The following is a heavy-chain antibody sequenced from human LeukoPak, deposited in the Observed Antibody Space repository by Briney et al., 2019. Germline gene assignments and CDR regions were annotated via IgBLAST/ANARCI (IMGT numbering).Heavy chain of an antibody. V-gene: IGHV3-23*01. D-gene: IGHD4-17*01. CDR2: ISGSGGST. J-gene: IGHJ4*02. CDR1: GFTFSSYA. CDR3: ANLNDYGDYGYFDY. Sequence: GGSLRLSCEASGFTFSSYAMSWVRQAPGKELEWVSAISGSGGSTYYADSVKGRFTISRDNSKNTLYLQMNSLRAEDTAVYYCANLNDYGDYGYFDYWGQGTLVTVSS.